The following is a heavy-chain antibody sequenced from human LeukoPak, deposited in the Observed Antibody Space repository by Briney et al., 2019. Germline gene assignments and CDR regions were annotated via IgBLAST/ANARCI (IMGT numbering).Heavy chain of an antibody. V-gene: IGHV3-9*01. J-gene: IGHJ4*02. D-gene: IGHD2-2*01. CDR2: ISWNSGSI. Sequence: PGRSLRLSCAASGFPFDDYAMHWVRQAPGKGLEWVSGISWNSGSIGYADSVKGRFTISRDNAKNSLYLQMNSLRAEDTALYYCAKGYCSSTSCYFDYWGQGTLVTVSS. CDR1: GFPFDDYA. CDR3: AKGYCSSTSCYFDY.